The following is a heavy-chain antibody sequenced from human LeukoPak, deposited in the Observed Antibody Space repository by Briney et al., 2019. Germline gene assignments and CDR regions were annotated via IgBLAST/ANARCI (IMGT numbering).Heavy chain of an antibody. CDR3: AREGGLLWWWPVATVDY. V-gene: IGHV4-39*02. Sequence: PSETLSLTCAVSGASVSGSNYYWGWIRQPPGKGLEWIGNIYSSGSTYYNPSLKSRVTISVDTSKNQFSLKLSSVTAADTAVYYCAREGGLLWWWPVATVDYWGQGTLVTVSS. J-gene: IGHJ4*02. D-gene: IGHD2-21*01. CDR2: IYSSGST. CDR1: GASVSGSNYY.